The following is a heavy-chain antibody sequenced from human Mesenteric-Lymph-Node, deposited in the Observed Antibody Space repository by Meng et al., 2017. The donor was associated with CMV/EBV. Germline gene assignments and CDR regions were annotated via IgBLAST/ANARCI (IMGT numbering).Heavy chain of an antibody. D-gene: IGHD1-14*01. J-gene: IGHJ4*02. Sequence: QVQLQQWGSGLLKPSETLSLNSAFYGGSFSAYYWSWIRQPPGKGLEWIGEINHSGSTNYNPSLKSRITISVDTSKNQFSLKLTSVTAADTAVYFCASLAPLNNTKDKIPSGYWGQGTLVTVSS. V-gene: IGHV4-34*01. CDR2: INHSGST. CDR3: ASLAPLNNTKDKIPSGY. CDR1: GGSFSAYY.